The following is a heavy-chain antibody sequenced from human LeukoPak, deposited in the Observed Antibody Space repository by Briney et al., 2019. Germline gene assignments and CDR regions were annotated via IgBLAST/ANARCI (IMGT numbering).Heavy chain of an antibody. CDR3: ARDLRVGATSFDY. J-gene: IGHJ4*02. Sequence: PGGSLRLSCAVSGITLSNYGMSWVRQAPGKGLEWVSSISSSSSYICYADSVKGRFTISRDNAKNSLYLQMNSLRAEDTAVYYCARDLRVGATSFDYWGQGTLVTVSS. V-gene: IGHV3-21*01. CDR2: ISSSSSYI. CDR1: GITLSNYG. D-gene: IGHD1-26*01.